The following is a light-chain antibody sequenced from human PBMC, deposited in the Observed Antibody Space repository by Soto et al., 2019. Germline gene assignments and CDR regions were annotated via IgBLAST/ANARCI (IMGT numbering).Light chain of an antibody. CDR3: ATWDDRLSGYV. CDR2: TTN. Sequence: QSVLTQPPSASGTPGQRATISCCGSNSNIGSDIVNCYQLLPGAAPEVLINTTNQRPSGVPERFSGSKSGTSASLAISGLQSEDEANYYCATWDDRLSGYVFGTGTKVTVL. CDR1: NSNIGSDI. V-gene: IGLV1-44*01. J-gene: IGLJ1*01.